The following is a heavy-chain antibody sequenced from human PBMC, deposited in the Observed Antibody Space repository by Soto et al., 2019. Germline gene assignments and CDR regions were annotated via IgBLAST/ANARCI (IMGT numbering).Heavy chain of an antibody. V-gene: IGHV4-38-2*02. D-gene: IGHD3-22*01. CDR3: ARGNGYFDTSGDFNS. J-gene: IGHJ4*02. Sequence: AETLSLTCTVSGYSIVSGYYLGLVRHPAGKGLEWIGSGYHRGTSYYNPSLQSRVSISVDTSKNQFSLSLSSVTAADTAVYYCARGNGYFDTSGDFNSWGQGVLVTVSS. CDR1: GYSIVSGYY. CDR2: GYHRGTS.